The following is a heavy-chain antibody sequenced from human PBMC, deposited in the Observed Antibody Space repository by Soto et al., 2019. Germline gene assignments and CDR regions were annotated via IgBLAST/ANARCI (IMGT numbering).Heavy chain of an antibody. CDR2: INPNSGGT. V-gene: IGHV1-2*04. Sequence: ASVKVSCKASGYTFTGYYMHWVRQAPGQGLEWMGWINPNSGGTNYAQKFQGWVTMTRDTSISTAYMELSRLRSDDTAVYYCARGSGFWSGPTNWFDPWGQGTLVTVS. CDR1: GYTFTGYY. D-gene: IGHD3-3*01. CDR3: ARGSGFWSGPTNWFDP. J-gene: IGHJ5*02.